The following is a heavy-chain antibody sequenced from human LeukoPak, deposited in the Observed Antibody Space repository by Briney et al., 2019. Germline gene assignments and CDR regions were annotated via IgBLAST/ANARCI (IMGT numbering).Heavy chain of an antibody. CDR2: ISGTSKYI. CDR3: ARDESSSWIRVLDYYYLDV. V-gene: IGHV3-21*01. J-gene: IGHJ6*03. Sequence: PGGSLRLSCAASGFTFSSYTMNWVRQAPGKGLEWVSSISGTSKYIYYAHSARGRFTIFRDNAKNSLYLQMNSLRAEDTAVYYCARDESSSWIRVLDYYYLDVWGKGTTVTVSS. D-gene: IGHD6-13*01. CDR1: GFTFSSYT.